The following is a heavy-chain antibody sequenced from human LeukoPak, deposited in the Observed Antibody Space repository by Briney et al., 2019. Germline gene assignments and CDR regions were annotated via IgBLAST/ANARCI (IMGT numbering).Heavy chain of an antibody. J-gene: IGHJ5*02. CDR1: GGSISSSRYY. D-gene: IGHD3-10*01. Sequence: SETLSLTCTVSGGSISSSRYYWGWIRQPPGKGLEWVGSIYYSGSTYYNPSLKSRVTISVDTSKNQFSLKLSSVTAADTAVYYCARGLPPVNYYGSGYNWFDPWGQGTLVTVSS. CDR3: ARGLPPVNYYGSGYNWFDP. CDR2: IYYSGST. V-gene: IGHV4-39*07.